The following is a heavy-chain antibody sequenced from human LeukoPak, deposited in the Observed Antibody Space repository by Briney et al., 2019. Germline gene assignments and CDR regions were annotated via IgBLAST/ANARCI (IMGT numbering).Heavy chain of an antibody. D-gene: IGHD6-19*01. CDR2: IYSGGST. CDR3: VRGQWVENYFDY. V-gene: IGHV3-66*01. J-gene: IGHJ4*02. CDR1: GFTVSSNY. Sequence: GGSLRLSCAASGFTVSSNYMSWVRQAPGKGLEWVSVIYSGGSTYYADSVKGRFTISRDNSKNTLYLQMNSLRVEDTAVYYCVRGQWVENYFDYSGQGTLVTVSS.